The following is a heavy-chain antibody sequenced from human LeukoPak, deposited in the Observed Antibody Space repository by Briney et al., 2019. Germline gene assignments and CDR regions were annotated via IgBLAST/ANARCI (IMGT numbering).Heavy chain of an antibody. D-gene: IGHD6-6*01. V-gene: IGHV3-23*01. Sequence: PGGSLRLSCAASGFTFSSYAMSWVRQAPGKGLEWVSGISGSGTSTYYADSVKGRFTISRDNSKNMLYLQMNSLGAEDTAVYYCAKEESFIAARPWYWGQGTLVTVSS. CDR3: AKEESFIAARPWY. CDR2: ISGSGTST. J-gene: IGHJ4*02. CDR1: GFTFSSYA.